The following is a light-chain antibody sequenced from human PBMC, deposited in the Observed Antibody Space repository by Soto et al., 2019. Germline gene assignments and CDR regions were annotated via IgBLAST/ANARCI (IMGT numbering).Light chain of an antibody. V-gene: IGKV3-20*01. CDR3: QQHGSSPPSWT. Sequence: ETVLTQSPGTLSLSPGERATLFCRASQSVSSSYLAWYQQKPGQAPRLLIYGASSRATGIPDRFSGSGSGTDFTLTISRLEPEDFAVYYCQQHGSSPPSWTVGQGTKVEIK. CDR1: QSVSSSY. J-gene: IGKJ1*01. CDR2: GAS.